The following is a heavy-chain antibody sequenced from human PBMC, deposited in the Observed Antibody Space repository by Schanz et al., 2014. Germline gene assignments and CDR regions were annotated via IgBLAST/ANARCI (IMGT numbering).Heavy chain of an antibody. CDR3: AKGQQRRGTQADDAFHV. Sequence: EVQLVESGGGLVQPGGSLRLSCAASGFTFSSSWMHWVRQAPGKGLVWVSRTSHDGSFTTFADSVKGRFTISRDNARNTLYLQMNSLRAEDTAIYYCAKGQQRRGTQADDAFHVWGQGTVVTVS. D-gene: IGHD3-10*01. V-gene: IGHV3-74*02. J-gene: IGHJ3*01. CDR1: GFTFSSSW. CDR2: TSHDGSFT.